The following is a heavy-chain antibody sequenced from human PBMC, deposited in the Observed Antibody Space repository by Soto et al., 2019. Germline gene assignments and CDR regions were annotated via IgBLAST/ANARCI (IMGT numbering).Heavy chain of an antibody. CDR1: GFSLSTRGVG. D-gene: IGHD3-16*01. CDR2: IYWDDDK. Sequence: QITLKESGPTLVKPTQTLTLTCTFSGFSLSTRGVGVGWIRQPPGKALEWLALIYWDDDKRYSPSLKSRLTNPKDTPKNQVVPTMTNMDPVETATYYCSHKGGGDRILDYWGQGTLVTVSS. CDR3: SHKGGGDRILDY. J-gene: IGHJ4*02. V-gene: IGHV2-5*02.